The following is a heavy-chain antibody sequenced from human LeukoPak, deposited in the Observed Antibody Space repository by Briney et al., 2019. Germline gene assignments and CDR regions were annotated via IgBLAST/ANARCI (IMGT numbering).Heavy chain of an antibody. CDR1: GGSISSYY. V-gene: IGHV4-59*01. Sequence: SETLSLTCTVSGGSISSYYWSWIRQPPGKGLEWIGYIYYSGSTNYNPSLKSRVTISVDTSKNQFSLKLSSVTAADTAVYYCARAGFGELVDYWGQGTLATVSS. D-gene: IGHD3-10*01. J-gene: IGHJ4*02. CDR3: ARAGFGELVDY. CDR2: IYYSGST.